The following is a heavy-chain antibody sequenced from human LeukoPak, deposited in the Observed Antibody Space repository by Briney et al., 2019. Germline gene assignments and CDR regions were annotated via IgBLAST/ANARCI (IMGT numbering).Heavy chain of an antibody. D-gene: IGHD6-19*01. CDR3: ARKAVAGGTFDY. V-gene: IGHV4-30-4*01. J-gene: IGHJ4*02. Sequence: SQTLSLTCTVSGGSISSGDYYWSWIRQPPGKGLEWIGYIYYSGSTYYNPSLKSRVTISVDTSKNQFSLKLSSVTAADTAVYYCARKAVAGGTFDYWGQGTLVTVSS. CDR1: GGSISSGDYY. CDR2: IYYSGST.